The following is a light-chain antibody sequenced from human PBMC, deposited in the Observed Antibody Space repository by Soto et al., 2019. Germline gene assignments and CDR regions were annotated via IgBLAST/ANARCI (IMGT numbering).Light chain of an antibody. Sequence: IVLTQSPGTLSLSPGERATLSCRASQSVGRRYLAWYQQKPGQAPMLLIYDTSERASDIPDRFSGSGSGTDFTLYISILVPVDFAVYYCQYQGTFGGGAVMEFK. CDR2: DTS. J-gene: IGKJ4*01. CDR3: QYQGT. V-gene: IGKV3-20*01. CDR1: QSVGRRY.